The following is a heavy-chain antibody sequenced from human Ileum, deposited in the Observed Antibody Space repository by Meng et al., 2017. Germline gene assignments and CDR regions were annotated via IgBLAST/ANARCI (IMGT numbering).Heavy chain of an antibody. CDR2: IYYSGST. CDR1: GGSVSSGSYY. D-gene: IGHD6-6*01. CDR3: ARSSTSPASYFFDY. Sequence: QVGLRESGPRLWRPSETRSLAGTVSGGSVSSGSYYWSWIRQPPGKGLEWIGHIYYSGSTNYNPSLKSRVTISVDMSKNQFSLKLNSVTAADTAIYFCARSSTSPASYFFDYWGQGTLVTVSS. V-gene: IGHV4-61*01. J-gene: IGHJ4*02.